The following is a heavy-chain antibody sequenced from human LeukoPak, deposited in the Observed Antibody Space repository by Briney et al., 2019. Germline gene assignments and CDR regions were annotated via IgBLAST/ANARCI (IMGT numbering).Heavy chain of an antibody. Sequence: SETLSLTCTVSGGSISSSSYYWSWIRQPPGKGLEWIGYIYYSGRTYYNPSLKSRITISVDTSKNQFSLKLSSVTAADTAVYYCVRGFYSPHYWGQGTLVTVSS. V-gene: IGHV4-61*05. D-gene: IGHD4-11*01. J-gene: IGHJ4*02. CDR2: IYYSGRT. CDR3: VRGFYSPHY. CDR1: GGSISSSSYY.